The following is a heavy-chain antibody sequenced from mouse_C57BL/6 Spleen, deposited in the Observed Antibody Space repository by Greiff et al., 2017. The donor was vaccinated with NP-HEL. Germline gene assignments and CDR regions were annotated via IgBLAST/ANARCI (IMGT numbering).Heavy chain of an antibody. CDR3: ARWDYGSLDY. CDR2: IYPGDGDT. V-gene: IGHV1-82*01. CDR1: GYAFSSSW. Sequence: VKLQESGPELVKPGASVKISCKASGYAFSSSWMNWVKQRPGKGLEWIGRIYPGDGDTNYNGKFKGKATLTADKSSSPAYMHLSSLTSEDSAVYFCARWDYGSLDYWGQGTTLTVSS. J-gene: IGHJ2*01. D-gene: IGHD1-1*01.